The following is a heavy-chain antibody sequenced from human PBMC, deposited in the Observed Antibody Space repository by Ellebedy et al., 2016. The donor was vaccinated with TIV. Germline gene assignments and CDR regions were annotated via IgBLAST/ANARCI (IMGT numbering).Heavy chain of an antibody. Sequence: PGGSLRLSCAASGFIIRGDWMSWVRQAPGKGLEWVAHINPDGSAEYYVDSVKGRFPISRDNAKRSLFLQMNSLRAEDTAVFYCARAGGRHSTGSGFYWGQGTRVTVST. CDR2: INPDGSAE. CDR1: GFIIRGDW. V-gene: IGHV3-7*03. D-gene: IGHD2-2*01. J-gene: IGHJ4*02. CDR3: ARAGGRHSTGSGFY.